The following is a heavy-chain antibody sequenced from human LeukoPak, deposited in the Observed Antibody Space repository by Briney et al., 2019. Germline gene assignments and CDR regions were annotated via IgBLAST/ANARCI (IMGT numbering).Heavy chain of an antibody. V-gene: IGHV3-11*01. CDR3: AKRTYGYSSSQDGY. D-gene: IGHD6-13*01. Sequence: PGGSLRLSCAASGFTFSDYYMSWIRQAPGKGLEWVSYISSSGSTIYYADSVKGRFTISRDNSKNTLYLQMNSLRAEDTAVYYCAKRTYGYSSSQDGYWGQGTLVTVSS. CDR1: GFTFSDYY. CDR2: ISSSGSTI. J-gene: IGHJ4*02.